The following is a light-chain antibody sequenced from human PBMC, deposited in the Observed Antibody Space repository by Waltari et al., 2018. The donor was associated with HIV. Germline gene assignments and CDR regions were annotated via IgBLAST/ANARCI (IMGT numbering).Light chain of an antibody. CDR2: DAS. CDR3: QQRGVWPLT. J-gene: IGKJ5*01. Sequence: DIVVTQFPATLSFAPGERATLSCRVSQRVSISFAWYRQKPGQAPRLLIYDASTRAAGIPTRFSGSGSETDFTLTISSLEPDDSAVYYCQQRGVWPLTFGQGTRLEIK. CDR1: QRVSIS. V-gene: IGKV3-11*01.